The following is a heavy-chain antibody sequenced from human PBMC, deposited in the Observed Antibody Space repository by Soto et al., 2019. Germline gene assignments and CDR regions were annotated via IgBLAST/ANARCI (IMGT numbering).Heavy chain of an antibody. Sequence: GSLRLACTGSVVSVFSYAMSWVRQAPGKGLEWVSPISGIGGHTYYADSVKGRFVVSSDNDKNTVYLYMSSLTGEATAVYCFAKIEMGWFAHWGQGT. CDR1: VVSVFSYA. CDR3: AKIEMGWFAH. V-gene: IGHV3-23*01. D-gene: IGHD2-8*01. J-gene: IGHJ5*02. CDR2: ISGIGGHT.